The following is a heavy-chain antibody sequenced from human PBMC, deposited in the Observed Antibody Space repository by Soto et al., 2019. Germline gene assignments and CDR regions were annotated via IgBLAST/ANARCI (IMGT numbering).Heavy chain of an antibody. J-gene: IGHJ6*03. CDR3: ARRARPDFYYMDV. CDR2: ISSNGVGT. Sequence: EVQLAESGGGLAQPGGSLRLSCAASGFTLSGYAMDWVRQAPGKGLEYVSGISSNGVGTYYAKSVQGRFTISRDNSKNTVYLKMGSLRPEDMAVYYCARRARPDFYYMDVWGKGTTVTVSS. CDR1: GFTLSGYA. D-gene: IGHD6-6*01. V-gene: IGHV3-64*01.